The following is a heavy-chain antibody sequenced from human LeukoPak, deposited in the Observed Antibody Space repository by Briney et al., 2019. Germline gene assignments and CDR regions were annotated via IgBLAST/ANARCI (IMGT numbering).Heavy chain of an antibody. D-gene: IGHD3-9*01. CDR1: GGSFSGYY. Sequence: SDTLSLTCAVYGGSFSGYYWSWIRQPPGKGLEWIGEINHSGSTNYNPSLKGRVTISVDTSKNQFSLKLSSVTAADTAVYYCARGDYDILTGYYLRYFDYWGQGTLVTVSS. V-gene: IGHV4-34*01. J-gene: IGHJ4*02. CDR3: ARGDYDILTGYYLRYFDY. CDR2: INHSGST.